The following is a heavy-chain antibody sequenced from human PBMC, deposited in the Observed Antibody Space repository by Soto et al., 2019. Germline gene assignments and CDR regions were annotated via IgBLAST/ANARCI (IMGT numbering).Heavy chain of an antibody. CDR1: GFTFSGSA. D-gene: IGHD1-26*01. Sequence: GGSLRLSCAASGFTFSGSAMHWVRQASGKGLEWVGRIRSKANSYATAYAASVKGRFTISRDDSKNTAYLQMNSLKTEDTAVYYCTRSDPIVGAIDYWGQGTLVTVSS. J-gene: IGHJ4*02. CDR3: TRSDPIVGAIDY. CDR2: IRSKANSYAT. V-gene: IGHV3-73*01.